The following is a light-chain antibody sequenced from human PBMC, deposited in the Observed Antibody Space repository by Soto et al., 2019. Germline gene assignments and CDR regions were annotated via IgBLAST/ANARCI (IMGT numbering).Light chain of an antibody. CDR3: CSYAGSSTPYV. Sequence: QSALTQPASVSGSPGQSVTISCTGTSXDVGSYNLVSWYQQHPGKAPKLMIYEGSKRPSGVSSRFSGSKSGNTASLTISGLQAEDEADYYCCSYAGSSTPYVFGTGTKVTVL. J-gene: IGLJ1*01. V-gene: IGLV2-23*01. CDR2: EGS. CDR1: SXDVGSYNL.